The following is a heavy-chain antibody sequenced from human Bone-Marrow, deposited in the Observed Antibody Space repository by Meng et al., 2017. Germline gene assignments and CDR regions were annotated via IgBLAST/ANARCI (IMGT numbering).Heavy chain of an antibody. Sequence: FGRGGVKATNPGALVWVVCDASVYSFTRYAMNWVRQGTGQRREWMGWINAGNGNTKYSQKFQGRVTITRDTYASTDYMAVSSLRSEDTAVYYCARGNGIPGYWGQGTLVTVSS. D-gene: IGHD1-14*01. J-gene: IGHJ4*02. CDR2: INAGNGNT. CDR1: VYSFTRYA. CDR3: ARGNGIPGY. V-gene: IGHV1-3*01.